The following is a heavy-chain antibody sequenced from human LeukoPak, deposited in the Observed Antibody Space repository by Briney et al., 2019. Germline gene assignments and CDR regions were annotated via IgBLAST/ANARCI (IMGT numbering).Heavy chain of an antibody. V-gene: IGHV4-38-2*01. D-gene: IGHD2-2*01. CDR3: ARLGYCSSTSCYPVN. CDR1: DYSISSAYY. Sequence: PSEILSLTCDVSDYSISSAYYWGWIRQPPGKGLEWIAGIHHSGSTDYNPSLKSRVTISIDTSKNQFSLNLRFVTATDTAVYYCARLGYCSSTSCYPVNWGQGTLVTVSS. J-gene: IGHJ4*02. CDR2: IHHSGST.